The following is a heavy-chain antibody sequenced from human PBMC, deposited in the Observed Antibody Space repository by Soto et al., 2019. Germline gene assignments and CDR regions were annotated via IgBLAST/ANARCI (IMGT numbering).Heavy chain of an antibody. Sequence: EVQLVESGGGLAQPGRSLRLSCAASGFTFDDYAMHWVRQAPGKGLEWVSGINWNSGSIGYAVSVKGRFTISRDKAKNSLYLQMNSLRTEDTALYYCAKALSGYTYGPFDYWGQGTLVTVSS. J-gene: IGHJ4*02. CDR1: GFTFDDYA. D-gene: IGHD5-18*01. CDR3: AKALSGYTYGPFDY. V-gene: IGHV3-9*01. CDR2: INWNSGSI.